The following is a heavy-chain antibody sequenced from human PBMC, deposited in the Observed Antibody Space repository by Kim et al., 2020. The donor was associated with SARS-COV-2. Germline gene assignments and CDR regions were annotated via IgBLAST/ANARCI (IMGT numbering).Heavy chain of an antibody. Sequence: GGSLRLSCAASGFTFSSYSMNWVRQAPGKGLEWVSSISSSSSYIYYADSVKGRFTISRDNAKNSLYLQMNSLRAEDTAVYYCASQWELLGGFDYWGQGTLVTVSS. CDR3: ASQWELLGGFDY. CDR1: GFTFSSYS. CDR2: ISSSSSYI. D-gene: IGHD1-26*01. V-gene: IGHV3-21*01. J-gene: IGHJ4*02.